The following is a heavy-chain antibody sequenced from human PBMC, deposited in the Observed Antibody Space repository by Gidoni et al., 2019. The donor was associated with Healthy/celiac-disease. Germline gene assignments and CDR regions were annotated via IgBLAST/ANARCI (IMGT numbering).Heavy chain of an antibody. J-gene: IGHJ5*02. Sequence: QVQLQESGPGLVKPSQTLSLTCPVSGGSISRGGYYWSWIRQHPGKGLEWIGYIYYSGSTYYNPSLKSRVTISVDTSKNQFSLKLSSVTAADTAVYYCARGRGIVVVPAAIVWFDPWGQGTLVTVSS. CDR1: GGSISRGGYY. CDR3: ARGRGIVVVPAAIVWFDP. V-gene: IGHV4-31*03. D-gene: IGHD2-2*01. CDR2: IYYSGST.